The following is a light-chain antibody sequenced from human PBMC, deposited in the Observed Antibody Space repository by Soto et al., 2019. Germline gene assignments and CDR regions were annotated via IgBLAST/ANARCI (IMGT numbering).Light chain of an antibody. V-gene: IGLV2-14*01. CDR2: EVS. CDR1: SSDIGNYDF. CDR3: FSYRSTGILL. J-gene: IGLJ2*01. Sequence: QSVLTQPASVSGSPGQSITISCTGTSSDIGNYDFVSWYQQVPGTAPKAMIYEVSSRPSGVSNRFSGSKSGNTASLTISGLQAEDEADYYCFSYRSTGILLFGGGTKLTVL.